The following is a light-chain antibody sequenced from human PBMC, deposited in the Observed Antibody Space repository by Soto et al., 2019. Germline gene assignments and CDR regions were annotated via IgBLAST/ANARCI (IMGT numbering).Light chain of an antibody. CDR3: SSYTSSSTPLV. V-gene: IGLV2-14*01. Sequence: QSVLTQPPSVSGSPGQSITISCTGTSSDVGGYNYVSWYQQHPGKAPKLMIYDVSNRPSGVSNRFSGSKSGNTASPTISGLQAEDEADYYCSSYTSSSTPLVFGTGTKVTVL. CDR1: SSDVGGYNY. CDR2: DVS. J-gene: IGLJ1*01.